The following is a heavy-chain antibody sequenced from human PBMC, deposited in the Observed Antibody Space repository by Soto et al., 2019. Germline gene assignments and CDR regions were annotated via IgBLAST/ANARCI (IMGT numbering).Heavy chain of an antibody. CDR1: GGSISSDDYY. CDR2: IHSSGSI. J-gene: IGHJ1*01. Sequence: NPSETLSLTCTVSGGSISSDDYYWSWIRQSPGRGLEWIGYIHSSGSIYYNPSLKSRATMSTDTAGNQFSLKVSSVTVADTAVYYCARDLDGLHDDTSGPFPRPGWGQGTLVTVSS. CDR3: ARDLDGLHDDTSGPFPRPG. V-gene: IGHV4-30-4*01. D-gene: IGHD3-22*01.